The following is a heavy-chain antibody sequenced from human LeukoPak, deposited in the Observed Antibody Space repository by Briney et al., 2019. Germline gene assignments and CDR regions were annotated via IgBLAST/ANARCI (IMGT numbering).Heavy chain of an antibody. CDR3: ARRNGHSWDVGNWFDP. J-gene: IGHJ5*02. CDR2: IYYSGIT. D-gene: IGHD6-13*01. CDR1: GGSISSSSYY. Sequence: SETLSLTCSVSGGSISSSSYYWGWIRQPPGMGLERIGSIYYSGITYYNQSLKSLATVSVDTSKNQFSLNLNSVTAADTAVYYCARRNGHSWDVGNWFDPWGQGTVVTVSS. V-gene: IGHV4-39*01.